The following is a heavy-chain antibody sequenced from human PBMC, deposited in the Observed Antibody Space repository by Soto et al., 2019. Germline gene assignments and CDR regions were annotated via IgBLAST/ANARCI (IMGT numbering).Heavy chain of an antibody. CDR1: GFTFSSYA. CDR3: AKAVGYYGSGKYYYGMDV. CDR2: ISGSGGST. D-gene: IGHD3-10*01. J-gene: IGHJ6*02. Sequence: PXASLLLSCAASGFTFSSYAMSGVRQAPGKGLEWVSAISGSGGSTYYADSVKGRFTISRDNSKNTLYLQMNSLRAEDTAVYYCAKAVGYYGSGKYYYGMDVWGQGTTVTVSS. V-gene: IGHV3-23*01.